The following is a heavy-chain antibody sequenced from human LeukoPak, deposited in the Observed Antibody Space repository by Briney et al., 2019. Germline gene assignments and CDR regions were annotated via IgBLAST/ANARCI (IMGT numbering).Heavy chain of an antibody. CDR2: ISSSGPTI. V-gene: IGHV3-48*01. J-gene: IGHJ4*02. CDR1: GFTFSSFS. Sequence: YPGGSLRLSCAASGFTFSSFSMNWVRQAPGKGLEWISYISSSGPTIYYADSVKGRSTISRDNAKNSVFLQMNSLRAEDTAVYYCARLHGAYPFDYWSQGTLVTVSS. D-gene: IGHD4/OR15-4a*01. CDR3: ARLHGAYPFDY.